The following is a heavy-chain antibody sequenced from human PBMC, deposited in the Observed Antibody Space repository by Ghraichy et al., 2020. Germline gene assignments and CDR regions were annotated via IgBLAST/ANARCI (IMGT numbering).Heavy chain of an antibody. D-gene: IGHD5/OR15-5a*01. Sequence: ASVKVSCRASGFTFTNYGISWVRQAPGQGLEWMGWVTSYNGNKNNAHSLQGRVTLTASGDTAYMELNSLTSDDTAVYYCARVQCDRGTFYDYYYYGMDVWGQGTTVTVSS. CDR3: ARVQCDRGTFYDYYYYGMDV. CDR1: GFTFTNYG. V-gene: IGHV1-18*04. J-gene: IGHJ6*02. CDR2: VTSYNGNK.